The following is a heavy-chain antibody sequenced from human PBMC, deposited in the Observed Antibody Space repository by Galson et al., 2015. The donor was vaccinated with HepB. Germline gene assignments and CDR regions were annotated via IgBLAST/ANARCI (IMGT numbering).Heavy chain of an antibody. V-gene: IGHV4-34*01. CDR2: INHSGST. CDR3: ARGLGPDSFDY. J-gene: IGHJ4*02. Sequence: ETLSLTCAVYGGSFSGYYWSWIRQPPGKGLEWIGEINHSGSTNYNPSLKSRVTISVDTSKNQFSLKLSSVTAADTAVYYCARGLGPDSFDYWGQGTLVTVSS. CDR1: GGSFSGYY.